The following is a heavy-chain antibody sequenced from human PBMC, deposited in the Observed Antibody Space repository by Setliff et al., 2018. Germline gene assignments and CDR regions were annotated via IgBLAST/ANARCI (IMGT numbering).Heavy chain of an antibody. Sequence: ASVKVSCKASGYTFTSHYMHWVRQAPGLGLEWMGTINPSSGRTSYAQKFQGRVTMTRDTSTSTVYMDMSSLRSEDTAVCCCARDVFPYHYEGAFDIWGQGTMVTVSS. J-gene: IGHJ3*02. CDR2: INPSSGRT. D-gene: IGHD3-22*01. CDR1: GYTFTSHY. CDR3: ARDVFPYHYEGAFDI. V-gene: IGHV1-46*01.